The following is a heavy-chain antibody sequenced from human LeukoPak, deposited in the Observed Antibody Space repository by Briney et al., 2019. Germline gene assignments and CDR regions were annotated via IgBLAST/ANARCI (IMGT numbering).Heavy chain of an antibody. Sequence: GGSLRLSCAASGFPYYDCDMLWVRQAPGKGLEWVSLISGDGGSTYYADSVKGRFTISRDNSKNALYLQMNSLRTEDTALYYCTKDDGHIGYYHFWSGALRAWFDPAGRGTLVTVSS. D-gene: IGHD3-3*01. J-gene: IGHJ5*02. CDR2: ISGDGGST. V-gene: IGHV3-43*02. CDR3: TKDDGHIGYYHFWSGALRAWFDP. CDR1: GFPYYDCD.